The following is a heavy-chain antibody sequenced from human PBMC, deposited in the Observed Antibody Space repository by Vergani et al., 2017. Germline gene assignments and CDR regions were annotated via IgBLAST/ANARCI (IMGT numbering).Heavy chain of an antibody. Sequence: QVQLQESGPGLVKPPGTLSLTCAVSGDSISSNNCWTWVRQPPGKGLEWIGEICHTEDTKYSPSLKSRVTISVDTSKNQFSLKLSSVTAADTAVYYCARVRRDDSSGYYYYYGMDVWGQGTTVTVSS. V-gene: IGHV4-4*03. CDR1: GDSISSNNC. J-gene: IGHJ6*02. D-gene: IGHD3-22*01. CDR3: ARVRRDDSSGYYYYYGMDV. CDR2: ICHTEDT.